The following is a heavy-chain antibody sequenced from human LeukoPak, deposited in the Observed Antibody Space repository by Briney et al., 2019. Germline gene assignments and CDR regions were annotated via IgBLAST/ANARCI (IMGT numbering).Heavy chain of an antibody. Sequence: GASVKVSCKASGYTFTGYYMHWVRQAPGQGLEWMGWINPSGGSTSYAQKFQGRVTMTRDMSTSTVYMELSSLRSEDTAVYYCARAPLLGSSGQITMIHLQRGAFDIWGQGTMVTVSS. J-gene: IGHJ3*02. CDR3: ARAPLLGSSGQITMIHLQRGAFDI. CDR2: INPSGGST. CDR1: GYTFTGYY. D-gene: IGHD3-22*01. V-gene: IGHV1-46*01.